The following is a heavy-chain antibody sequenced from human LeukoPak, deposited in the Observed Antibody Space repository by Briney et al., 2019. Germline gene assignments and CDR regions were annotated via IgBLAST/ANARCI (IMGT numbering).Heavy chain of an antibody. V-gene: IGHV4-34*01. D-gene: IGHD4-11*01. CDR2: INHSGST. Sequence: SETLSLTCAVYGGSFSGYYWSWIRQPPGKGLEWIGEINHSGSTNYNPSLKSRVTISVDTSKNQFSLKLSSVTAADTAVYYCASYDYSDYVGSFDIWGQGTMVTVSS. CDR3: ASYDYSDYVGSFDI. CDR1: GGSFSGYY. J-gene: IGHJ3*02.